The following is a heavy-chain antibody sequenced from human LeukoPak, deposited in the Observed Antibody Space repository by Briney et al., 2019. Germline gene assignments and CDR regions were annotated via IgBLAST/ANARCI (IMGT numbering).Heavy chain of an antibody. V-gene: IGHV1-2*02. D-gene: IGHD6-19*01. J-gene: IGHJ4*02. Sequence: ASVKVSCKASGYTFTGYYLHWVRQAPGQGLEGMGCINPNRGGTNYAQKFQGRVTVTRDTSISTAYMELSRLKSDDTAVYYCARVSVAGTPDRDYFDYWGQGTLVTVSS. CDR3: ARVSVAGTPDRDYFDY. CDR1: GYTFTGYY. CDR2: INPNRGGT.